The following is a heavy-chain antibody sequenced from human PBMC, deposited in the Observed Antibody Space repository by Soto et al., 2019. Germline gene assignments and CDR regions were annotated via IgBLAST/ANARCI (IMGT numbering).Heavy chain of an antibody. CDR1: GFTFSSYS. CDR3: ARDIAVAGIAFDI. V-gene: IGHV3-21*01. Sequence: GGSLRLSCAASGFTFSSYSMSWVRQAPGKGLEWVSSISSSSSYIYYADSVKGRFTISRDNAKNSLYLQMNSLRAEDTAVYYCARDIAVAGIAFDIWGQGTMVTVSS. J-gene: IGHJ3*02. CDR2: ISSSSSYI. D-gene: IGHD6-19*01.